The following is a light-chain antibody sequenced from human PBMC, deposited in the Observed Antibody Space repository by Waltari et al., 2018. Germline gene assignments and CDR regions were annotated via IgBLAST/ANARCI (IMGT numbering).Light chain of an antibody. V-gene: IGKV3-20*01. CDR2: RAS. J-gene: IGKJ1*01. Sequence: EIVLTQSPGTASLSPGERVTLSCRASQTVGSSSLAWYQQKPGQAPRLVIYRASRRATGIPDRFRGSGSGTDFSLTISRLEPEDFAVYYSQQHGTLPATFGQGTKVEIK. CDR1: QTVGSSS. CDR3: QQHGTLPAT.